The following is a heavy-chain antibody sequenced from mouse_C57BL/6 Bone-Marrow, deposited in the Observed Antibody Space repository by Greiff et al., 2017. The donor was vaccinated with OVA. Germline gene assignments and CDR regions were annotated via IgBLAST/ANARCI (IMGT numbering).Heavy chain of an antibody. Sequence: VQLQESGAELVRPGASVTLSCKASGYTFTDYEMHWVKQTPVHGLEWIGAIDPATGGTAYNQKFKGKAILTADKSSSTAYMELRSLTSADSAVYDCTREGLTPWHWFAYWGQGTLVTVSA. CDR2: IDPATGGT. CDR1: GYTFTDYE. D-gene: IGHD4-1*01. V-gene: IGHV1-15*01. J-gene: IGHJ3*01. CDR3: TREGLTPWHWFAY.